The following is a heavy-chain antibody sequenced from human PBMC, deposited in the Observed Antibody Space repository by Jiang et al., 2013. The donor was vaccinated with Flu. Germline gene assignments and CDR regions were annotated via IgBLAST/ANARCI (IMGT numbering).Heavy chain of an antibody. CDR1: GFTFSSYA. D-gene: IGHD3-10*01. J-gene: IGHJ4*02. CDR3: ARPSRGVASADY. CDR2: ISGSGGST. V-gene: IGHV3-23*01. Sequence: VQLLESGGGLVQPGGSLRLSCAASGFTFSSYAMSWVRQAPGKGLEWVSAISGSGGSTYYADSVKGRFTISRDSSKNTLFLQMNSLRAEDTAVYFCARPSRGVASADYWGQGTLVTVSS.